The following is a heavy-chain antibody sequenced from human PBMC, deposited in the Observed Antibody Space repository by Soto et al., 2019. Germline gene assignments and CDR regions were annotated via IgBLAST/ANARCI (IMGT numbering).Heavy chain of an antibody. D-gene: IGHD6-6*01. J-gene: IGHJ4*02. CDR2: VYHSGST. CDR3: AKCITTRGPIDY. Sequence: QVQLQESGPGLVKPSGTLSLTCAVSGGSISSGNWWSWVRQPPGRGLEWIGEVYHSGSTNYNPSLKSRLTIALDKSKNQFSLKLSSVTAADTAVYYCAKCITTRGPIDYWGQGTLFTVSS. V-gene: IGHV4-4*02. CDR1: GGSISSGNW.